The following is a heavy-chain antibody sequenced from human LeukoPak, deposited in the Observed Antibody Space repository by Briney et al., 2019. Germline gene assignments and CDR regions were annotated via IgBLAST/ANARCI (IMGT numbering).Heavy chain of an antibody. D-gene: IGHD5-18*01. V-gene: IGHV4-34*01. Sequence: SSETLSLTCAVYGGSFSGYYWRWIRQPPGKGLEWVGEVTHSGSTKYNPYLKSRVTISGDTSKNQFPLKLSSVTAADTAVYYCARGNVDTAMAEGNWFDPWGQGTLVTVSS. CDR2: VTHSGST. J-gene: IGHJ5*02. CDR3: ARGNVDTAMAEGNWFDP. CDR1: GGSFSGYY.